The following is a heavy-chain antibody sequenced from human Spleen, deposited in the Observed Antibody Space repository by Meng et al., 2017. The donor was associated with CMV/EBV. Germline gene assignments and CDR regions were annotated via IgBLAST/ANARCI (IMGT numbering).Heavy chain of an antibody. V-gene: IGHV3-23*01. CDR3: AKPETGVVVTLYFDY. J-gene: IGHJ4*02. Sequence: ESLKISCAASGFTFDDYAMSWVRQAPGKGLEWVSAISGSGGSTYYADSVKGRFTISRDNSKNTLYLQMNSLRAEDTAVYYCAKPETGVVVTLYFDYWGQGTLVTVSS. CDR2: ISGSGGST. D-gene: IGHD3-22*01. CDR1: GFTFDDYA.